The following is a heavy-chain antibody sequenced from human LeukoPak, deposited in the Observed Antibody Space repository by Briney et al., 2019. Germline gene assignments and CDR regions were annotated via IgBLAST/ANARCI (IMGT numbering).Heavy chain of an antibody. Sequence: ASVKVSCKASGYTFTSYDINWVRQATGQGLEWMGWMNPNSGNTGYAQKFQGRVTMTRNTSISTAYMALSSLRSEDTAVYYCARAWDDYGDYYGMDVWGQGTTVTVSS. CDR2: MNPNSGNT. V-gene: IGHV1-8*01. J-gene: IGHJ6*02. CDR1: GYTFTSYD. CDR3: ARAWDDYGDYYGMDV. D-gene: IGHD4-17*01.